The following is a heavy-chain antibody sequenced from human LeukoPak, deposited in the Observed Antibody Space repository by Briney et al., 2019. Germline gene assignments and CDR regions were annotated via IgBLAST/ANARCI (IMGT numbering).Heavy chain of an antibody. V-gene: IGHV3-21*01. CDR1: GFTFSSYS. D-gene: IGHD1-26*01. CDR3: AGDPTSSWETAFDI. Sequence: KPGGSLRLSCAACGFTFSSYSMNWVRQAPGKGLEWVSSISSSSSYIYYADSVRGRFTISRDDAKNSLYLQMSSLRAEDTAVYYCAGDPTSSWETAFDIWGQGTMVTVSS. CDR2: ISSSSSYI. J-gene: IGHJ3*02.